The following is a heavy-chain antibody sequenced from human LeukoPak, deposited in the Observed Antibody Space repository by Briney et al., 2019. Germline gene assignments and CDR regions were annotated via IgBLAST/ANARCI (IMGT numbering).Heavy chain of an antibody. D-gene: IGHD5-18*01. Sequence: SETLSLTCTVSGGSIGSNNYYWGWIRQPPGKGLEWIGSIYYSGYTYYNPSLKSRVTISVDTSKNQFSLKLSSVTAADTSLYYCAQLRYYYFDYWGQGTLVTVSS. CDR1: GGSIGSNNYY. J-gene: IGHJ4*02. CDR2: IYYSGYT. V-gene: IGHV4-39*01. CDR3: AQLRYYYFDY.